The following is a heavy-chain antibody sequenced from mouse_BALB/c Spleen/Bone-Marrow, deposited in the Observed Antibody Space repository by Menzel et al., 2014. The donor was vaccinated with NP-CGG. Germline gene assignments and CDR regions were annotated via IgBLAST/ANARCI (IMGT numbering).Heavy chain of an antibody. J-gene: IGHJ3*01. Sequence: EVQLVESGGGLVKPGGSLKLSCAASGFAFSSYDMSWVRQTPEKRLEWVATISSGGSYTYYPDSVKGRFTISRDNARNTLYLRMSSLRSEDTALYYCARHPYYGNYPAWFAYWGQGTLVTVSA. D-gene: IGHD2-10*01. CDR3: ARHPYYGNYPAWFAY. CDR1: GFAFSSYD. V-gene: IGHV5-9*02. CDR2: ISSGGSYT.